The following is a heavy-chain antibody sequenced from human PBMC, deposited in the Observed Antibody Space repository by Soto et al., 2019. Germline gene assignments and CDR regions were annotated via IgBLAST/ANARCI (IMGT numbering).Heavy chain of an antibody. D-gene: IGHD3-10*01. CDR1: GGSFSGYY. V-gene: IGHV4-34*01. Sequence: QVQLQQWGAGLLKPSETLSLTCAVYGGSFSGYYWSWIRQPPGKGLEWIGEINHSGSTNYKPSLKSRVIISVDTSKNLFSLKLSSVTAADTAVYYCARKEGGSGSSGGWFDPWGQGTLVTVSS. J-gene: IGHJ5*02. CDR2: INHSGST. CDR3: ARKEGGSGSSGGWFDP.